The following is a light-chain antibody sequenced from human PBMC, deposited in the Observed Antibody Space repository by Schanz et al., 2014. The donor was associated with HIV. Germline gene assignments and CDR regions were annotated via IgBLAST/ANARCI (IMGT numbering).Light chain of an antibody. CDR3: CSYAASYPLV. CDR1: SSNFGAGSD. Sequence: QSVLTQPPSVSGAPGQTVTISCTGSSSNFGAGSDVHWYRHLPGTAPELLIYGNTNRPSGVPDRFSGSKSSTSASLAISGLQSEDEADYYCCSYAASYPLVFGGGTKLTVL. CDR2: GNT. V-gene: IGLV1-40*01. J-gene: IGLJ3*02.